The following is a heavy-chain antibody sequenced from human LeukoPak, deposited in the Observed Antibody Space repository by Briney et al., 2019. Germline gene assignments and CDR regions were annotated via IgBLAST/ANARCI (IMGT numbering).Heavy chain of an antibody. J-gene: IGHJ4*02. CDR3: ARGTAYYVNDY. V-gene: IGHV3-23*01. Sequence: GGSLRLSCAASGFTFSSYAMSWVRQAPGKGLEWVSAISGSGGSTYYADSVKGRFTISRDNAKNSLYLQMNSLRAEDTAVYYCARGTAYYVNDYWGQGALVTVSS. CDR1: GFTFSSYA. CDR2: ISGSGGST. D-gene: IGHD1-26*01.